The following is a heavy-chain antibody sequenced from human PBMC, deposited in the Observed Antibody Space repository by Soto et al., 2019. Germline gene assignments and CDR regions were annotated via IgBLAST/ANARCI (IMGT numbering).Heavy chain of an antibody. CDR1: DGNIIGFY. V-gene: IGHV4-59*01. D-gene: IGHD2-2*01. J-gene: IGHJ6*03. Sequence: VADGNIIGFYWRCIRKKTGKGLEWIGYIYYSGSTNYNPSLKSRVTIAVDTSKNQFSLKLSSVTAADTAVYYCARLPGYCSSTSCYDRGGGAYYYMDVWGKGTTVTVSS. CDR3: ARLPGYCSSTSCYDRGGGAYYYMDV. CDR2: IYYSGST.